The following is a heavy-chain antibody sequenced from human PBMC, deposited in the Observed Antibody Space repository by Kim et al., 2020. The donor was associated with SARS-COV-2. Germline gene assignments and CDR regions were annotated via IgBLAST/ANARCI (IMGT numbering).Heavy chain of an antibody. Sequence: GGSLRLSCAASGFTFSSYAMHWVRQAPGKGLEWVAVISYDGSNKYYADSVKGRFTISRDNSKNTLYLQMNSLRAEDTAVYYCARDVGGNQYYYDSSGYNYYFDYWGQGTLVTVSS. V-gene: IGHV3-30*04. CDR2: ISYDGSNK. D-gene: IGHD3-22*01. J-gene: IGHJ4*02. CDR3: ARDVGGNQYYYDSSGYNYYFDY. CDR1: GFTFSSYA.